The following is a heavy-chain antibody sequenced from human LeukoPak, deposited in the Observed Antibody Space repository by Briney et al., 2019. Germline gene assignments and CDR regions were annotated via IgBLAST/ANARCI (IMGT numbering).Heavy chain of an antibody. CDR2: IYYSGTT. D-gene: IGHD2/OR15-2a*01. CDR1: GGSISISSDY. Sequence: PSETLSLTCTVSGGSISISSDYWGWIRQPPGKGLEWIGDIYYSGTTNYNPSLKSRVTMSVDTSKNQFSLKLNSATAADTAVYYCARRLSTRSYYLDDWGQGTLATVSS. J-gene: IGHJ4*02. V-gene: IGHV4-39*01. CDR3: ARRLSTRSYYLDD.